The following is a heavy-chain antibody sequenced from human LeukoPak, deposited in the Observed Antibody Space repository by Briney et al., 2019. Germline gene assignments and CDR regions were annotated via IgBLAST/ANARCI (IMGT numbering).Heavy chain of an antibody. Sequence: GGSLRLSCAASGFTFSSYAMSWVRQAPGKGLEWVSAISGSGGSTYYADSVKGRFTISRDNSKNTLCLQMNSLRAEDTAVYYCAKDLGYSGYDWVCDYWGQGTLVTVSS. CDR2: ISGSGGST. D-gene: IGHD5-12*01. V-gene: IGHV3-23*01. J-gene: IGHJ4*02. CDR1: GFTFSSYA. CDR3: AKDLGYSGYDWVCDY.